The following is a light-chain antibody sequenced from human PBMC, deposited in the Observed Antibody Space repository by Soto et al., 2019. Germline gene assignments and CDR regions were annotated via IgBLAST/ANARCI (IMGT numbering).Light chain of an antibody. CDR1: QSVRSN. V-gene: IGKV1-5*03. CDR2: KAS. CDR3: QQYNSYSRT. J-gene: IGKJ1*01. Sequence: MTQSPATLSMSPGERATLSCRASQSVRSNLAWYQQKPGKAPKLLIYKASSLESGVPSRFSGSGSGTEFTLTISSLQPDDFATYYCQQYNSYSRTFGQGTKVDIK.